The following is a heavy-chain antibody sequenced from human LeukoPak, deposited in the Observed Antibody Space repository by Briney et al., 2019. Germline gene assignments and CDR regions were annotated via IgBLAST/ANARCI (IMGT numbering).Heavy chain of an antibody. CDR2: IIPNFGTA. D-gene: IGHD3-22*01. J-gene: IGHJ3*02. Sequence: GASVKVSCKASGGTFSSYAISWVRQAPGQGLEWMGGIIPNFGTANFAQNFQGRVTITADESTSTVYMELSSLRSDDTAVYYCARVDSSADNDAFDIWGQGTMVTVSS. CDR1: GGTFSSYA. V-gene: IGHV1-69*01. CDR3: ARVDSSADNDAFDI.